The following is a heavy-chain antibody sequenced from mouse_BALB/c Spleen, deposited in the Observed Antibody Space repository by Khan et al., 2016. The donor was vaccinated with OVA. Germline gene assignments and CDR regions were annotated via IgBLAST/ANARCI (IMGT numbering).Heavy chain of an antibody. J-gene: IGHJ3*01. CDR1: GYTFTSYT. V-gene: IGHV1-4*01. CDR2: ITPSNGYT. Sequence: VQLQQSGAELARPGASVKMSCKASGYTFTSYTIHWIKKRPGQGLEWIGYITPSNGYTNYNQKFKDKATLTTDKSSTTAYLQLSSLTSDDSAVYTCVRDGAYHRNDGWFAYWGQGTLVTVSA. D-gene: IGHD2-14*01. CDR3: VRDGAYHRNDGWFAY.